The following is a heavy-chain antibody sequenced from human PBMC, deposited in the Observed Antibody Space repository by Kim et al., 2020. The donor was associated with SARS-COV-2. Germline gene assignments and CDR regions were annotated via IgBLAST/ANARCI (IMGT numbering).Heavy chain of an antibody. CDR3: ARLLSIAVAGTRFDY. Sequence: SETLSLTCTVSGGSISSSSYYWGWIRQPPGKGLEWIGSIYYSGSTYYNPSLKSRVTISVDTSKNQFSLKLSSVTAADTAVYYCARLLSIAVAGTRFDYWGQGTLVTVSS. CDR1: GGSISSSSYY. V-gene: IGHV4-39*01. CDR2: IYYSGST. D-gene: IGHD6-19*01. J-gene: IGHJ4*02.